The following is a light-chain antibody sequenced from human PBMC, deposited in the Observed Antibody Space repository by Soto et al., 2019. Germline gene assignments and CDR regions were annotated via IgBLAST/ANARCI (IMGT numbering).Light chain of an antibody. CDR3: QHRSGWQWT. CDR2: DAS. V-gene: IGKV3-11*01. Sequence: FSPEARGTLSCRASQSISSYLAWYQQKPGQPPRLLIYDASNRATGIPARFSGSGSGTEFTLTISSLGPEDFAVYYCQHRSGWQWTFGQGTRLEIK. CDR1: QSISSY. J-gene: IGKJ5*01.